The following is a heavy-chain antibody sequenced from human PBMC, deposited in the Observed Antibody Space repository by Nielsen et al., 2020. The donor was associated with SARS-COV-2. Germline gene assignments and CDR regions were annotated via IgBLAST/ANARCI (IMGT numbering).Heavy chain of an antibody. CDR1: GGSIINSNSY. D-gene: IGHD1-26*01. CDR2: IYYSGET. Sequence: SETLSLTCTVSGGSIINSNSYWGWIRQPPGKGLEWVGSIYYSGETYYNPSLQSRVTISVDTSKNHFSLELSSVTAADTAVYYCVRQREGEHYLYGMDVWGQGTTVTVSS. J-gene: IGHJ6*02. CDR3: VRQREGEHYLYGMDV. V-gene: IGHV4-39*01.